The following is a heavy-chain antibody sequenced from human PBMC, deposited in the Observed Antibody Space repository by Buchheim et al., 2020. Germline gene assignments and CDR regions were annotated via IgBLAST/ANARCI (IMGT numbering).Heavy chain of an antibody. CDR2: IYYSGST. V-gene: IGHV4-39*01. CDR3: ARVTVATIDRVGTPDY. Sequence: QLQLQESGPGLVKPSETLSLTCTVSGGSISSSSYYWGWIRQPPGQGLEWIGSIYYSGSTYYNPSLKSRVTISVDTSKNQFSLKLSSVTAADTAVYYCARVTVATIDRVGTPDYWGQGTL. D-gene: IGHD5-12*01. CDR1: GGSISSSSYY. J-gene: IGHJ4*02.